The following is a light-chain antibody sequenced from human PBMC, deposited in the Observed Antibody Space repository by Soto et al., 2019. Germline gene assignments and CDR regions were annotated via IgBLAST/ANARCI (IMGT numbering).Light chain of an antibody. J-gene: IGKJ1*01. Sequence: DIVMTQSPDSLAVSLGERATINCKSSQSILYNSNNKNYLAWYQQKAGQPPQLLIYWASTRESGVPDRFSGSGSGTDYTFTIGSLQAENVAVYYCQHCHVSPRTFSQGPKVAVK. CDR1: QSILYNSNNKNY. CDR2: WAS. V-gene: IGKV4-1*01. CDR3: QHCHVSPRT.